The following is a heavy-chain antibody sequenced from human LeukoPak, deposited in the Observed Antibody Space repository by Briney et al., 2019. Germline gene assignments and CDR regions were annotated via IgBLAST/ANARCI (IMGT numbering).Heavy chain of an antibody. V-gene: IGHV4-59*01. D-gene: IGHD1-1*01. CDR3: ARTPRNAFIDY. CDR1: GVSISSYY. J-gene: IGHJ4*02. Sequence: SETLSLTCTVSGVSISSYYWSWIRQPPGKGLEWIGYIYYSGSTNYNPSLKSRVTISVETSKNQFSLKLSSVTAADTAVYYCARTPRNAFIDYWGQGTLVTVSS. CDR2: IYYSGST.